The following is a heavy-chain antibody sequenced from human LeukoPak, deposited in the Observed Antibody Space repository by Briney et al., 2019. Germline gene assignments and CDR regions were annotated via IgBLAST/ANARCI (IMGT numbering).Heavy chain of an antibody. D-gene: IGHD3-10*01. CDR3: TGNFYGSGSYADFDY. V-gene: IGHV3-73*01. CDR1: GFTFSGSA. CDR2: IRSTANGYAT. J-gene: IGHJ4*02. Sequence: WGSLRLSGAGSGFTFSGSALHWVRQASGKGLEWVGRIRSTANGYATAYAASVKGRFTISRDDSKNTAYLQMDSLKTEDTAVYYCTGNFYGSGSYADFDYWGQGTLVTVSS.